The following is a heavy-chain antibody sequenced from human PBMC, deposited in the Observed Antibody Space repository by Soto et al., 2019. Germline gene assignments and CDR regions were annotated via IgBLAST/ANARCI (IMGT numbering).Heavy chain of an antibody. Sequence: LRLSCSASGFTFSHSAMHWVRQAPGKGLEYVAAIGSTGASTYYPGSVKGRFIISRDNSKNTLFLQMNSLRPEDTAVYYCVRGGGAYAGSSLWFDPWGQGTLVTVSS. CDR2: IGSTGAST. CDR3: VRGGGAYAGSSLWFDP. V-gene: IGHV3-64D*06. CDR1: GFTFSHSA. J-gene: IGHJ5*02. D-gene: IGHD3-16*01.